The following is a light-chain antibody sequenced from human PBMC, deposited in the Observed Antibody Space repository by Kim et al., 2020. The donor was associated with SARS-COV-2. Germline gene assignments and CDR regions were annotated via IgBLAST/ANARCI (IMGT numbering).Light chain of an antibody. Sequence: PGQTITISRTATTSDGSGDNYVAWYQQHPGKAPKRMLYAVIYRAAGVSNRFSGSKSGSTASLTISGLQPEDEADYFCSSYTRSNYVFGAGTKVTVL. CDR2: AVI. V-gene: IGLV2-14*03. J-gene: IGLJ1*01. CDR3: SSYTRSNYV. CDR1: TSDGSGDNY.